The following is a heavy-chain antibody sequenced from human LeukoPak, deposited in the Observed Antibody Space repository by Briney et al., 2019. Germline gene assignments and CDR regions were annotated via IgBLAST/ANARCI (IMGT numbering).Heavy chain of an antibody. J-gene: IGHJ3*02. V-gene: IGHV3-30*04. D-gene: IGHD3-16*02. CDR1: GFTFSIYS. CDR2: MSYDGGNE. Sequence: GGSLRLSCAGSGFTFSIYSVHWVRQSPGKGLEWVGVMSYDGGNEYYADSVKCRFTISRDTSKNTLYLQMNNLRPEDPAACYCARDSSLYTWRDFDAFDIWGQGTMVTVSS. CDR3: ARDSSLYTWRDFDAFDI.